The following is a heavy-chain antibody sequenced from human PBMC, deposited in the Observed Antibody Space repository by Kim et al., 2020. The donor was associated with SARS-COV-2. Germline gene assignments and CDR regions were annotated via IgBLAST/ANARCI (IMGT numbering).Heavy chain of an antibody. J-gene: IGHJ4*02. CDR3: AKDWRRASSSWYFDY. CDR1: GFTFSSYG. D-gene: IGHD6-13*01. CDR2: ISYDGSNK. V-gene: IGHV3-30*18. Sequence: GGSLRLSCAASGFTFSSYGMHWVRQAPGKGLEWVAVISYDGSNKYYADSVKGRFTISRDNSKNTLYLQMNSLRAEDTAVYYCAKDWRRASSSWYFDYWGQGTLVTVSS.